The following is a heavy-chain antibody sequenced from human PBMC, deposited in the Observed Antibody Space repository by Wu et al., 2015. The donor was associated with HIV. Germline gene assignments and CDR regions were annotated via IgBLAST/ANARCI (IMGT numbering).Heavy chain of an antibody. CDR2: IIPLFEIT. Sequence: QVRLVQSGAEVKKPGSSVKVSCKASGGTFSSFALSWVRQAPGQGLEWVGGIIPLFEITKYTQEFEGRVSITADESTNTAYMELRSLRSEDTALYFCARDHFDSSGCRAFDVWGQGTMVSVSS. CDR3: ARDHFDSSGCRAFDV. V-gene: IGHV1-69*12. J-gene: IGHJ3*01. CDR1: GGTFSSFA. D-gene: IGHD3-22*01.